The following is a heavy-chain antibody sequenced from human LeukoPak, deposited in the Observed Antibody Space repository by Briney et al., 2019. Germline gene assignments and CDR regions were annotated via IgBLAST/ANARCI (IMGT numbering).Heavy chain of an antibody. D-gene: IGHD3-10*01. CDR3: AKLLRGTVVPFYDY. V-gene: IGHV3-23*01. J-gene: IGHJ4*02. CDR2: ISGSGGST. CDR1: GITFSTSA. Sequence: GGSLRLSCAASGITFSTSAMSWVRQAPGKGLEWVSAISGSGGSTCYADSVKGRFTISRDNSKSTLHLQMNSLRVDDTAVYYCAKLLRGTVVPFYDYWGQGTLVTVSS.